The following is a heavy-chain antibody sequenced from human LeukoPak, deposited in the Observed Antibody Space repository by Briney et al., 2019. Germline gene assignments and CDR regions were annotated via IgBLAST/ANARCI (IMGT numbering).Heavy chain of an antibody. CDR1: GGSFTIYS. Sequence: SETLSLTCAVYGGSFTIYSWTWVRQPPGKSLEWVGEISPSGNTQYNPSLKSRVTISLDASKSQFYLKLNSVTAADTAVYYCARRVRSADYRLDYWGQGTLVTVSS. V-gene: IGHV4-34*01. CDR2: ISPSGNT. J-gene: IGHJ4*02. D-gene: IGHD4-11*01. CDR3: ARRVRSADYRLDY.